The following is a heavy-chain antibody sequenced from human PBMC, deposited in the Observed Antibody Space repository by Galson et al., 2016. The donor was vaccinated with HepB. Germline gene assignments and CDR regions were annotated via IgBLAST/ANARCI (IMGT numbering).Heavy chain of an antibody. J-gene: IGHJ3*01. D-gene: IGHD4-11*01. CDR2: ISGSGRTT. CDR1: GFSFSSHS. V-gene: IGHV3-23*01. Sequence: SLRLSCAASGFSFSSHSLSWVRQAPGKGLEWVSAISGSGRTTFYADSVKGRITIARDNSENTLSLQMNTLRADDTAVYFCARERSYSVNYHRALDLWGQGTTVTVSS. CDR3: ARERSYSVNYHRALDL.